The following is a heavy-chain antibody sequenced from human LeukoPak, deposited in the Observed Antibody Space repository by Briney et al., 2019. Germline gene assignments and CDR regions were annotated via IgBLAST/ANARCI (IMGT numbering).Heavy chain of an antibody. CDR2: ISGSGGST. CDR1: GFTFSRNG. D-gene: IGHD3-10*01. J-gene: IGHJ6*04. Sequence: GGSLRLSCAASGFTFSRNGMTWVRQAPGKGLEWVSAISGSGGSTYYADSVKGRFTISRDNSKNTLYLQMNSLRAEDTAVYYCATGLWFGKYLDVWGKGTTVTISS. V-gene: IGHV3-23*01. CDR3: ATGLWFGKYLDV.